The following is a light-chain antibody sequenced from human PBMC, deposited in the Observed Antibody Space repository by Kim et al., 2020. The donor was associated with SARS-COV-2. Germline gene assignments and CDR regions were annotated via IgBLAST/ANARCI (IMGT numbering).Light chain of an antibody. J-gene: IGKJ1*01. CDR3: MQGTHWPWT. V-gene: IGKV2-30*01. Sequence: PASISCRSSQSLVNTDGTTYLSWLQQRPGQSPRRLIYKVSDRDSGVPDRFSGSGSGTDFTLKISRVEAEDVGVYYCMQGTHWPWTFGQGTKVDIK. CDR2: KVS. CDR1: QSLVNTDGTTY.